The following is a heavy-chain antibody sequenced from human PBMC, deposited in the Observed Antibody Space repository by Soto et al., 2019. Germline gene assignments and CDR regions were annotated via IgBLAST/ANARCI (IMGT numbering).Heavy chain of an antibody. Sequence: ESGGGLVKPGGSLRLSCAGSGFTFSSYSMNWVRQAPGKGLEWVSSISTSSSYIYYADSVKGRFTISRDNAKNSLYLQMNSLRVEDTAVYYCARGDYGDPLDYWGQGTLVTVSS. V-gene: IGHV3-21*01. J-gene: IGHJ4*02. CDR2: ISTSSSYI. CDR3: ARGDYGDPLDY. CDR1: GFTFSSYS. D-gene: IGHD4-17*01.